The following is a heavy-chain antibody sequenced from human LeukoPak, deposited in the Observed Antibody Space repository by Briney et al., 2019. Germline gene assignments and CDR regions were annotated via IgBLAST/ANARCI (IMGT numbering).Heavy chain of an antibody. CDR1: GFTFSSYS. CDR2: ISSSSSYI. Sequence: GGSLRLSCAASGFTFSSYSMNWVRQAPGKGLEWVSSISSSSSYIYYADSVKGRFTISRDNAKNSLYLQMNSLRAEDTAVYYCARVVLWFGELLETGSFYFDYWGQGTLVTVSS. D-gene: IGHD3-10*01. V-gene: IGHV3-21*01. J-gene: IGHJ4*02. CDR3: ARVVLWFGELLETGSFYFDY.